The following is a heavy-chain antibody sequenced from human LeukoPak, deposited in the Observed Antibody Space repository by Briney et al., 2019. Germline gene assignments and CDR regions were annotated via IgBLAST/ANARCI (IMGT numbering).Heavy chain of an antibody. Sequence: PGRSLRLSCAASGFTFSSYGMHWVRQAPGKGLEWVAVIWYDGSNKYYAGSVKGRFTISRDNSKNTLYLQMNSLRAEDTAVYYCARDKGGFDYWGQGTLVTVSS. CDR1: GFTFSSYG. D-gene: IGHD3-16*01. CDR2: IWYDGSNK. J-gene: IGHJ4*02. CDR3: ARDKGGFDY. V-gene: IGHV3-33*01.